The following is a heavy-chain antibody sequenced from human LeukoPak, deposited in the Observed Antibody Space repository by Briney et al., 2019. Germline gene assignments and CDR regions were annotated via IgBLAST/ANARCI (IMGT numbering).Heavy chain of an antibody. D-gene: IGHD3-16*01. CDR3: ARVGGYAVDY. Sequence: PSETLSLTCTVSGYSISSGYYWGWIRQPPGKGLEWIGSIYYSGSTYYNPSLKSRVTISVDTSKNQFSLKLSSVTAADTAVYYCARVGGYAVDYWGQGTLVTVSS. J-gene: IGHJ4*02. V-gene: IGHV4-38-2*02. CDR2: IYYSGST. CDR1: GYSISSGYY.